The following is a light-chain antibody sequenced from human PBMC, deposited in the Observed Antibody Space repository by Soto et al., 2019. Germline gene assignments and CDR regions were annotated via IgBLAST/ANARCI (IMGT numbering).Light chain of an antibody. CDR2: EVR. CDR3: SSYTTSSTLV. J-gene: IGLJ1*01. V-gene: IGLV2-14*03. CDR1: SSDVGGYIY. Sequence: QSALTQPASVSGPPGQSITISCTGTSSDVGGYIYVSWYQQHPGKAPKLMIYEVRNRPSGVSNRFSGSKSGNTASLTISGLQAEDEADYYCSSYTTSSTLVFGSGTKVTVL.